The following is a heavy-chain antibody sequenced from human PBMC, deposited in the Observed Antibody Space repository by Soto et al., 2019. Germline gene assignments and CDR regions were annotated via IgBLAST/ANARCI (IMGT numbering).Heavy chain of an antibody. J-gene: IGHJ6*03. CDR2: IYYSGST. Sequence: SETLSLTCTVSGGSISSYYWSWIRQPPGKGLEWIGYIYYSGSTNYNPSLKSRVTISVDKSKNQFSLKLSSLTAADTAVYYCATQATITMVRGVTEKFYYYYMDVWGKGTTVTVSS. D-gene: IGHD3-10*01. CDR3: ATQATITMVRGVTEKFYYYYMDV. CDR1: GGSISSYY. V-gene: IGHV4-59*01.